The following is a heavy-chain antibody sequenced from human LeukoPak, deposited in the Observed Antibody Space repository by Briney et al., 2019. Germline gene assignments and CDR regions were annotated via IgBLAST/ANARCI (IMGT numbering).Heavy chain of an antibody. CDR3: ARERGSCSSTSCYWEYDY. J-gene: IGHJ4*02. D-gene: IGHD2-2*01. CDR1: GFTFSSYA. V-gene: IGHV3-23*01. Sequence: GGSLRLSCAASGFTFSSYAMSWVRQAPGKGLEWVSAISGSGGSTYYADSVKGRFTISRDNAKNSLYLQMNSLRAEDTAVYYCARERGSCSSTSCYWEYDYWGQGTLVTVSS. CDR2: ISGSGGST.